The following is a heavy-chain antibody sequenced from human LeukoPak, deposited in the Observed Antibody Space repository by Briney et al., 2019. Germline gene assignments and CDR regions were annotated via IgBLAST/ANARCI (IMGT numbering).Heavy chain of an antibody. V-gene: IGHV3-11*01. CDR2: ISSSGSTI. CDR1: GFTFSDYY. Sequence: GGSLRLSCAASGFTFSDYYMSWIRQAPGKGLEWVSYISSSGSTIYYADSVKGRFTISRDNAKNSLYLQMNSLRAEDTAVYYCARESRYGDYVVPVSAFDIWGQGTMVTVSS. CDR3: ARESRYGDYVVPVSAFDI. D-gene: IGHD4-17*01. J-gene: IGHJ3*02.